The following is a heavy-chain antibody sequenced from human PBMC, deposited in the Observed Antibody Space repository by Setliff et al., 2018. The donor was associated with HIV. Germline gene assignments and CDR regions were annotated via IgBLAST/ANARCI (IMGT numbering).Heavy chain of an antibody. CDR2: MHHSGST. CDR3: ARRGRDGVLIVFATGFDP. CDR1: GDSITSNSYY. D-gene: IGHD2-8*01. Sequence: SETLSLTCTVSGDSITSNSYYWGWIRQSPGKGLEWIGTMHHSGSTYYNPSLKSRVAMSIDTSENQFSLKLNSVTAADTAVYYCARRGRDGVLIVFATGFDPWGQGTLVTVSS. J-gene: IGHJ5*02. V-gene: IGHV4-39*01.